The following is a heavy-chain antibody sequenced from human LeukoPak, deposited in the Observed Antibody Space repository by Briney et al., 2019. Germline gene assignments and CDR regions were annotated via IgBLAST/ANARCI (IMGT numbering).Heavy chain of an antibody. V-gene: IGHV3-11*01. CDR1: GFTFSDYY. J-gene: IGHJ4*02. Sequence: PGGSLRLSCAASGFTFSDYYMSWIRQAPGKGLEWVSYISSSGSTIYYADSVKGRFTILRDNAKNSLYLQMNSLRAEDTAVYYCARGDIVVVVAATVFDYWGQGTLVTVSS. D-gene: IGHD2-15*01. CDR3: ARGDIVVVVAATVFDY. CDR2: ISSSGSTI.